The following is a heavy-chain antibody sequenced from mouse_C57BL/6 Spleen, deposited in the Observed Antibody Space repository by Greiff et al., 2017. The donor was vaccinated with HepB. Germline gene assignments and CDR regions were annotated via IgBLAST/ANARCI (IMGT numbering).Heavy chain of an antibody. CDR3: ARSFYYGYDGVFAY. CDR2: IDPSDSYT. Sequence: QVQLQQPGAELVMPGASVKLSCKASGYTFTSYWMHWVKQRPGQGLEWIGEIDPSDSYTNYNQKFKGKSTLTVDKSSSTAYMQLSSLTSEDSAVYYWARSFYYGYDGVFAYWGQGTLVTVSA. CDR1: GYTFTSYW. V-gene: IGHV1-69*01. D-gene: IGHD2-2*01. J-gene: IGHJ3*01.